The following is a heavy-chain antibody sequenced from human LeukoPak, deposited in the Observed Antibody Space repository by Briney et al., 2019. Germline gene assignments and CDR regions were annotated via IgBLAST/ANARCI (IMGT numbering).Heavy chain of an antibody. V-gene: IGHV3-30*03. D-gene: IGHD1-20*01. CDR3: ARAQDLTGTTDYYYYGMDV. CDR2: ISYDGSNK. J-gene: IGHJ6*02. CDR1: GFTFSSYG. Sequence: PGGSLRLSCAASGFTFSSYGMQWVRQAPGKGLEWVAVISYDGSNKYYADSVKGRFTISRDNSKNTLYLQMNSLRAEDTAVYYCARAQDLTGTTDYYYYGMDVWGQGTTVTVSS.